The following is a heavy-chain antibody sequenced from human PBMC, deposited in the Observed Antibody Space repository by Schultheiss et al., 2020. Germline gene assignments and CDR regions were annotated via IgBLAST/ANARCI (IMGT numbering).Heavy chain of an antibody. Sequence: SETLSLTCAVYGGSFSGYYWSWIRQPPGKGLEWIGYISYSGSTNYNPSLKSRVTISVDTSKNQFSLKLTSVTAADTAVYYCARGRGDSYVSQYYFDYWGQGALVTVSS. D-gene: IGHD5-18*01. CDR2: ISYSGST. J-gene: IGHJ4*02. CDR1: GGSFSGYY. V-gene: IGHV4-34*11. CDR3: ARGRGDSYVSQYYFDY.